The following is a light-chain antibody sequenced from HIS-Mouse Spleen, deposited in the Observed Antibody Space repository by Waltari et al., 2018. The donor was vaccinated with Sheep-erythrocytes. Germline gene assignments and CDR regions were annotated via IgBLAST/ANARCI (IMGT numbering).Light chain of an antibody. CDR3: CSYAGSSTPWV. J-gene: IGLJ3*02. CDR2: EGS. Sequence: QSALTQPASVSGSPGQSITISCTGTSSDGGSSNLVSWYQQPPGKAPKLMIYEGSKRPSGVSNRFSGSKSGNTASLTISGLQAEDEADYYCCSYAGSSTPWVFGGGTKLTVL. CDR1: SSDGGSSNL. V-gene: IGLV2-23*01.